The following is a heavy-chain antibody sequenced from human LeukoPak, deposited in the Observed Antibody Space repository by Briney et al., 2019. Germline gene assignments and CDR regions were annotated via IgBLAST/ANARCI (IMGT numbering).Heavy chain of an antibody. J-gene: IGHJ4*02. V-gene: IGHV3-23*01. D-gene: IGHD3-22*01. CDR1: GFTFSSYA. CDR3: VKRRYDSSGYFDY. Sequence: GGPLRLSCVASGFTFSSYAMSWVRQAPGKGLEWVSVISGSGGSTYYADSVKGRFTISRDNSQNTLYLQMNSLRAEDTAVYYCVKRRYDSSGYFDYWGQGTLVTVSS. CDR2: ISGSGGST.